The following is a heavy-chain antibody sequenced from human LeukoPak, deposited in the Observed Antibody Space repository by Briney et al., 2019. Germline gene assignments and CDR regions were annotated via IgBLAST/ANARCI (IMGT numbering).Heavy chain of an antibody. Sequence: SETLSLTCAVYGGSFSGYYWSWIRQPPGKGLEWIGEINHSGSTNYNPSLKSRVTISVDTSKNQFSLKLSSVTAADTAVYYCARGRHDYSLDYWGQGTLVTVSS. CDR3: ARGRHDYSLDY. CDR1: GGSFSGYY. D-gene: IGHD4-11*01. J-gene: IGHJ4*02. CDR2: INHSGST. V-gene: IGHV4-34*01.